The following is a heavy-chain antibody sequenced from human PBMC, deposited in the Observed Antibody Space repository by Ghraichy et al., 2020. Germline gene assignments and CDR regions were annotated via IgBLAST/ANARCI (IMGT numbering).Heavy chain of an antibody. CDR1: GGSISSYY. D-gene: IGHD6-6*01. CDR2: IYTSGST. Sequence: SETLSLTCTVSGGSISSYYWSWIRQPAGKGLEWIGRIYTSGSTNYNPSLKSRVTMSVDTSKNQFSLKLSSVTAADTAVYYCARVRDLIAARTYWYFDLWGRGTLVTVSS. J-gene: IGHJ2*01. CDR3: ARVRDLIAARTYWYFDL. V-gene: IGHV4-4*07.